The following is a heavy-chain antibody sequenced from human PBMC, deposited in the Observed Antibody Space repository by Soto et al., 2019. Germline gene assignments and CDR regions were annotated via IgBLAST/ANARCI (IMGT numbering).Heavy chain of an antibody. CDR2: IYYSGST. CDR1: GGSVSSGIYY. CDR3: ARVRADSSSWYQPSWFDP. Sequence: SEILSLICTVSGGSVSSGIYYWSWIRQPPGKGLEWIGYIYYSGSTNYNPSLKSRVTISVDTSKNQFSLKLSSVTAADTAVYYCARVRADSSSWYQPSWFDPWGQGTLVTVSS. D-gene: IGHD6-13*01. J-gene: IGHJ5*02. V-gene: IGHV4-61*01.